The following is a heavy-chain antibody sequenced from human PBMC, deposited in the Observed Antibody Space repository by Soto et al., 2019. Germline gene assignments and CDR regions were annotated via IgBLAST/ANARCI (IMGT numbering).Heavy chain of an antibody. CDR3: TTEGGASYSDN. CDR1: GFSVSDYS. V-gene: IGHV3-48*02. D-gene: IGHD3-16*01. Sequence: EVHLMESGGGLVRPGGSLRLSCAASGFSVSDYSMNWVRQAPGKGLEWISSIRTSSATTFYAASVRGRFTTSRDNANNSLYLQMDSLRDEDTAVYYCTTEGGASYSDNWGQGTLVIVSS. J-gene: IGHJ4*02. CDR2: IRTSSATT.